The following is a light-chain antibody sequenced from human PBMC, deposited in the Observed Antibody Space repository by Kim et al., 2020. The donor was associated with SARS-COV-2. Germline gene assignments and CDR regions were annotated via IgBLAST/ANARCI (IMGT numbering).Light chain of an antibody. CDR2: DVS. Sequence: QSALTQPASVSGSPGQSITISCTGTSGDVGAYDHVSWYQQHPGKAPKLMIYDVSKWPSGVSNRFSGSKSGNTASLTISWLQAEDEADYYCSSLTSSITYVFGTGNKVTVL. J-gene: IGLJ1*01. CDR1: SGDVGAYDH. V-gene: IGLV2-14*01. CDR3: SSLTSSITYV.